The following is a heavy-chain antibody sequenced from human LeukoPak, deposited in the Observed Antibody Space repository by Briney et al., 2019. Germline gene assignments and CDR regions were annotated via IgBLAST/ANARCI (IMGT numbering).Heavy chain of an antibody. Sequence: PGGSLRLSCGASGFTFSTYAMSWVRQAPGKGLEWVSSISSSGRYIYFADSVKGRFTISRDNAKNSVSLQMNSLRGEDTAVYYCAKSLTPDRDWFDSWGQGTLVIVSS. CDR3: AKSLTPDRDWFDS. J-gene: IGHJ5*01. CDR1: GFTFSTYA. CDR2: ISSSGRYI. V-gene: IGHV3-21*01. D-gene: IGHD4/OR15-4a*01.